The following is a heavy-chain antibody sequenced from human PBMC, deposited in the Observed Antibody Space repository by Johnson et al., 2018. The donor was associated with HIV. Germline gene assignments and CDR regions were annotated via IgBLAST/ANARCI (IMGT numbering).Heavy chain of an antibody. CDR1: RFTFSNYG. CDR3: AREDSSGYFDGFDV. V-gene: IGHV3-30*03. Sequence: QVQLVESGGGVVQPGRSLRLSCAASRFTFSNYGMHWVRQAPGKGLEWVAVMSNDGSNKYYADSVKGRFTISRDNSKNTMYLQMNSLRAEDTAVYYCAREDSSGYFDGFDVWGQGTMVTVSS. CDR2: MSNDGSNK. J-gene: IGHJ3*01. D-gene: IGHD3-22*01.